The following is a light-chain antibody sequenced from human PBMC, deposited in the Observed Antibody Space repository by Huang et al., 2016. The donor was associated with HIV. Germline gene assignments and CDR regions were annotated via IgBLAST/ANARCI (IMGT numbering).Light chain of an antibody. CDR1: QSIRSNY. CDR2: GAS. V-gene: IGKV3-20*01. CDR3: QQYGSSELT. J-gene: IGKJ4*01. Sequence: EIVLTQSPGTLSLSPGERATLSCRASQSIRSNYLAWYQQKPGQAPRLLIYGASSRAAGIPDRLSGSGSGTEFILSISRLEPEDVAVYYCQQYGSSELTFGGGTKVEIK.